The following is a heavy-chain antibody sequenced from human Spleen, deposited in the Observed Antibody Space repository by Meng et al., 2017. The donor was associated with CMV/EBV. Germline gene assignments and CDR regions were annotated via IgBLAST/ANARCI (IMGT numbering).Heavy chain of an antibody. CDR2: ISAYNGNT. V-gene: IGHV1-18*01. CDR1: GYTFTSYG. Sequence: ASVKVSCKASGYTFTSYGISWVRQAPGQGLEWMGWISAYNGNTNYAQKLQGRVTMTTDTSTSTAYMELSSLGSEDTAVYYCARDRGSGSYLSYYYSAMDVWGQGTTVTVSS. D-gene: IGHD3-10*01. CDR3: ARDRGSGSYLSYYYSAMDV. J-gene: IGHJ6*02.